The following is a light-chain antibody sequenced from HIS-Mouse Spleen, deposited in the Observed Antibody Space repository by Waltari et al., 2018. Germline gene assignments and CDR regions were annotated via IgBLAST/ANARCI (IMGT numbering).Light chain of an antibody. CDR1: SSNIGSNT. CDR2: SNN. Sequence: QSVLTQPPSASGTPGQRVTISCSGSSSNIGSNTVNWYQQLPGTAPKLLSYSNNQRPSGVPDRFSCSKSGTSASLAISGLQSEDEADYYCAAWDDSLNALVFGGGTKLTVL. V-gene: IGLV1-44*01. CDR3: AAWDDSLNALV. J-gene: IGLJ3*02.